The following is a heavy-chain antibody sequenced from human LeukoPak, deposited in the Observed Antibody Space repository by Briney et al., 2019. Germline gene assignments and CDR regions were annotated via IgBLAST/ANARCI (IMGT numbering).Heavy chain of an antibody. Sequence: GASVNASCKASGYTLTVYYLHWVRQAPGQGLEWMGWINPNSGGSTYAQKFRGRVTMTRDTSNSTDYMELSTLRSDDTAVYHCARDGKWGYLRGAFDIWGEGTILTVSS. CDR2: INPNSGGS. J-gene: IGHJ3*02. CDR3: ARDGKWGYLRGAFDI. CDR1: GYTLTVYY. D-gene: IGHD7-27*01. V-gene: IGHV1-2*02.